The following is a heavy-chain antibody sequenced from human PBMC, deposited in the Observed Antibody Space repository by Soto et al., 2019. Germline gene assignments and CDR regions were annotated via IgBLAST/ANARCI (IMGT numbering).Heavy chain of an antibody. J-gene: IGHJ6*03. CDR3: AIYSKGGFSSSWYVGYYYYYYYMDV. V-gene: IGHV3-11*01. CDR2: ISSSGSTI. CDR1: GFTFSDYY. Sequence: QVQLVESGGGLVKPGGSLRLSCAASGFTFSDYYMSWIRQAPGKGLEWVSYISSSGSTIYYADSVKGRFTISRDNAKNSLYLQMHSLRAEDTAVYYRAIYSKGGFSSSWYVGYYYYYYYMDVWGKGTTVTVSS. D-gene: IGHD6-13*01.